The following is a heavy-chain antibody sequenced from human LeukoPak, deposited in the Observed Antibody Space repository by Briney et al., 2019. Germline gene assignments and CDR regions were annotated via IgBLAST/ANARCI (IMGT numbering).Heavy chain of an antibody. CDR2: ISGSGGST. V-gene: IGHV3-23*01. J-gene: IGHJ5*02. Sequence: PGGSLRLSCAASGFTFSSYAMSWVRQAPGKGLEWVSAISGSGGSTYYADSVKGRFTISRDNSKNTLYLQMNSLRAEDTAVYYCAKDITISGWSNWFDPGGQGTLVIVSS. CDR3: AKDITISGWSNWFDP. CDR1: GFTFSSYA. D-gene: IGHD6-19*01.